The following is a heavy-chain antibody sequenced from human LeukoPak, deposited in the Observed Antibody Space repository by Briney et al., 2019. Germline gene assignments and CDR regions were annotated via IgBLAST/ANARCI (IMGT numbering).Heavy chain of an antibody. Sequence: ASVKVSCKAPGYTFTGYYMHWVRQAPGQGLEWMGWINPNSGGTNYAQKFQGRVTMTRDTSISTAYMELSRLRSDDTAVYYCARGRRADFGVVIMFVYWGQGTLVTVSS. J-gene: IGHJ4*02. D-gene: IGHD3-3*01. CDR3: ARGRRADFGVVIMFVY. V-gene: IGHV1-2*02. CDR1: GYTFTGYY. CDR2: INPNSGGT.